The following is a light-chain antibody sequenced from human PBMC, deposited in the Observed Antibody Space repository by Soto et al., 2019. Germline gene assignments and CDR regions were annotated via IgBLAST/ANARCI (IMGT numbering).Light chain of an antibody. Sequence: EIVLTQSPATLSLSPGERATLSCRASQSVSNSLAWYQQQAGPAPWLLNFGASTRAGGLAGMFSGGGVGAYFNLTSSSQAADYFGVYYCQYYGCSHTFGQGTRVEI. CDR1: QSVSNS. CDR2: GAS. V-gene: IGKV3-20*01. CDR3: QYYGCSHT. J-gene: IGKJ5*01.